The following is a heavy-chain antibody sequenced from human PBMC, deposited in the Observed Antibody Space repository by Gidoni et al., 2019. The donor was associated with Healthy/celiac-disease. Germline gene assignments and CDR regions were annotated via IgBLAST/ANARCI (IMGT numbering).Heavy chain of an antibody. CDR2: ISSSSSYI. CDR1: GFTFSSYS. CDR3: ARDGGDSYGSLADY. J-gene: IGHJ4*02. Sequence: EVQLVESGGGLVKPGGSLSLSCAASGFTFSSYSMNWVRQAPGKGLEWVSSISSSSSYIYYADSVKGRFTISRDNAKNSLYLQMNSLRAEDTAVYYCARDGGDSYGSLADYWGQGTLVTVSS. D-gene: IGHD5-18*01. V-gene: IGHV3-21*01.